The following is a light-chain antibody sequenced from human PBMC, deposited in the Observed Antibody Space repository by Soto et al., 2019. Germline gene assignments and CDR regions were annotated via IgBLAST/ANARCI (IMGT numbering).Light chain of an antibody. Sequence: IVLTQSPGTLSLSPGERATLSCRASQSVSSTYLAWYQQKRGQAPRLLIYGASNRATGIPDRFSGSGSGTDFTLTITRLEPEDSAVYFCQQYTGPPTTFGQGTKVDIK. J-gene: IGKJ1*01. V-gene: IGKV3-20*01. CDR1: QSVSSTY. CDR3: QQYTGPPTT. CDR2: GAS.